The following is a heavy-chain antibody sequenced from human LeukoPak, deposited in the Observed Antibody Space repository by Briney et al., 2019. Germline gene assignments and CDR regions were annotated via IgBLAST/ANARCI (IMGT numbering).Heavy chain of an antibody. D-gene: IGHD1-26*01. V-gene: IGHV1-2*02. CDR2: INPNSGGT. J-gene: IGHJ4*02. CDR1: GYTFTGYY. CDR3: ARSRGELQPFDY. Sequence: ASVKVSCKASGYTFTGYYMHWVRQAPGQGLEWMGWINPNSGGTNYAQKFQGRVTMTRDTSISTTYMELRSLRSDDTAVYYCARSRGELQPFDYWGQGTLVTVSS.